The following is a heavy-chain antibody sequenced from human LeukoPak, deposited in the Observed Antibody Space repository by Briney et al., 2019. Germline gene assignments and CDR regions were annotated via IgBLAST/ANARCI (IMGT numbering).Heavy chain of an antibody. CDR2: IYYSGST. D-gene: IGHD1-26*01. Sequence: SETLSLTCTVSGGSISSYYWSWIRQPPGKGLEWIGYIYYSGSTNYNPSLKSRVTISVDTSKNQFSLKLSSVTAADTAVYYCAVDGSYGYFDYWGQGTLVTVSS. CDR1: GGSISSYY. J-gene: IGHJ4*02. V-gene: IGHV4-59*01. CDR3: AVDGSYGYFDY.